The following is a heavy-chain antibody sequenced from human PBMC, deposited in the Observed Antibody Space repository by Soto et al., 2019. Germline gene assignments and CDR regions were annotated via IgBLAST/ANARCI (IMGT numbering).Heavy chain of an antibody. CDR3: ARGGFSYGTGIEH. CDR2: KKQDGSEE. CDR1: GFSISRYW. J-gene: IGHJ5*02. V-gene: IGHV3-7*01. D-gene: IGHD5-18*01. Sequence: PVAYLRLSCAASGFSISRYWMSWVRQAPGKGLEWVADKKQDGSEEYYVDSVKGRFTVSRDNAKNSVYLQLTSLRVEDTALYYCARGGFSYGTGIEHWGQGALVTVSS.